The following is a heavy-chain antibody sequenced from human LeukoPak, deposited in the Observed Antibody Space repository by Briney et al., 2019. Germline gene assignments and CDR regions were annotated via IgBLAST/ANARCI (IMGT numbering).Heavy chain of an antibody. CDR3: ARIHFYCSSTSCYNRSHYYYYMDV. V-gene: IGHV4-59*11. D-gene: IGHD2-2*02. J-gene: IGHJ6*03. CDR1: GGSISSHY. Sequence: SETLSLTCTVSGGSISSHYWSWIRQPPGKGLEWIGYIYYSGSTNYNPSLKSRVTISVDTSKNQFSLKLSSVTAADTAVYYCARIHFYCSSTSCYNRSHYYYYMDVWGKGTTVTVSS. CDR2: IYYSGST.